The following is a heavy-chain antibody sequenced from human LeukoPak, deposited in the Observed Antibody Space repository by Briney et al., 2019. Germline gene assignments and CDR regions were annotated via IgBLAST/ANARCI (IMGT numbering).Heavy chain of an antibody. Sequence: GGSLRLSCAASGFTFSDYYMSWIRQAPGKGLEWVSYISSSGSTIYYADSVKGRFTISRDNAKNSLYLQMNSLRAEDTAVYYCARDERNYDFWSGTSGMDVWGQGTTVTVSS. J-gene: IGHJ6*02. CDR3: ARDERNYDFWSGTSGMDV. CDR1: GFTFSDYY. V-gene: IGHV3-11*01. CDR2: ISSSGSTI. D-gene: IGHD3-3*01.